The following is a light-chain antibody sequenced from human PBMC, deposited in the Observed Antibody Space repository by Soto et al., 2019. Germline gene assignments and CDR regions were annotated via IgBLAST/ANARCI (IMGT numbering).Light chain of an antibody. J-gene: IGKJ2*01. CDR3: QQSYSTPYT. Sequence: DIQMTQSPSSLYASVGDSVTITCRARQSISNYLNWYQQEPVKAPNLLIYAASTLQGGVSSRFSGSGSGTDFTLTIPSLQPEEFATYYCQQSYSTPYTFGQGTKLEIK. V-gene: IGKV1-39*01. CDR1: QSISNY. CDR2: AAS.